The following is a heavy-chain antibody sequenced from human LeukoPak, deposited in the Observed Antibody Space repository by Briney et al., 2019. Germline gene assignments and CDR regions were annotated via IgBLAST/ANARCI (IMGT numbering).Heavy chain of an antibody. V-gene: IGHV1-18*01. CDR2: ISAYNGNT. J-gene: IGHJ5*02. D-gene: IGHD3-10*01. CDR1: GYTFTSYG. CDR3: ARDRGDYGSGSYYKA. Sequence: ASVKVSCKASGYTFTSYGISWVRQAPGQGLEWMGWISAYNGNTNYALKLQGRVTMTTDTSTSTAYMELRSLRSDDTAVYYCARDRGDYGSGSYYKAWGQGTLVTVSS.